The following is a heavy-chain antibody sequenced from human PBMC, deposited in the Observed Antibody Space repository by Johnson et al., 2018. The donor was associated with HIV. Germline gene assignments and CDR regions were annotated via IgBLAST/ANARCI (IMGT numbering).Heavy chain of an antibody. CDR3: AKGFFELDDAFDI. CDR1: GFKFSDFY. V-gene: IGHV3-11*04. J-gene: IGHJ3*02. CDR2: SSSSGAGV. D-gene: IGHD3/OR15-3a*01. Sequence: QVQLVESGGGLVKPGGSLRLSCAVSGFKFSDFYMTWIRQVPGKGLECVAYSSSSGAGVYYADSVRGRFTMSKDNSRNPLFLHMNSRRAEDTAVYYCAKGFFELDDAFDIWGKGTMVTVSS.